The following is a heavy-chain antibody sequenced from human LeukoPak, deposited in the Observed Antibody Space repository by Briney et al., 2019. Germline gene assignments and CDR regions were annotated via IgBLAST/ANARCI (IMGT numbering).Heavy chain of an antibody. J-gene: IGHJ3*02. V-gene: IGHV3-23*01. CDR2: ISGSGGSK. D-gene: IGHD3-3*01. Sequence: GGSLRLPCAASGCTFSSYAMSWVRQAPGKGLEWVSAISGSGGSKYYADSVKGRFTISRDNSKNTLYLQMNSRRAEDTAVYYCAKGGVFGAFDIWGQGTMVSVSS. CDR1: GCTFSSYA. CDR3: AKGGVFGAFDI.